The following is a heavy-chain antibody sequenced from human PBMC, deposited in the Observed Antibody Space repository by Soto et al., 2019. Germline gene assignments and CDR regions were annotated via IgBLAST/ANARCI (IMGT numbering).Heavy chain of an antibody. CDR3: VKTQPTPHDHFSHGLDV. CDR2: ISGSGDRT. V-gene: IGHV3-23*01. Sequence: EEQLLESGGGLVQPGGSLRLSCAASGFSFSTYAISWVRQAPGKGLEWVSTISGSGDRTYQADSVKGRFTSSRDNSKNTLYLQMNSLRVEDTAVYYCVKTQPTPHDHFSHGLDVWGQGTTVAVSS. CDR1: GFSFSTYA. J-gene: IGHJ6*02.